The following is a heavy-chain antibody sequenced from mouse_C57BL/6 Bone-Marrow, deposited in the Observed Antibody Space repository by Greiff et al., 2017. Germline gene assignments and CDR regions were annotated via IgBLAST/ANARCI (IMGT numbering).Heavy chain of an antibody. J-gene: IGHJ4*01. CDR3: ARQGPHAMDY. Sequence: EVKLMESGGGLVQPGGSLQLSCAASGFTFSDYYMYWVRQTPEKRLEWVAYISNGGGSTYYPDTVKGRFTISRDNAKNTLYLQMSRLKSEDKAMYYCARQGPHAMDYWGQGTSVTVSS. CDR2: ISNGGGST. CDR1: GFTFSDYY. V-gene: IGHV5-12*01.